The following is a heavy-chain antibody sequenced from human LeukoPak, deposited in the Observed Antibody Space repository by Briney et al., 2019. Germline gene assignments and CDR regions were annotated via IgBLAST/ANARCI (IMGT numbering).Heavy chain of an antibody. D-gene: IGHD1-7*01. CDR3: AKDQPSAYNWNYDYFDY. CDR1: GFTFDDYA. CDR2: ISWNSGSI. V-gene: IGHV3-9*01. Sequence: PGRFLRLSCAASGFTFDDYAMHWVRQAPGKGLEWVSGISWNSGSIGYADSVKGRITISRDTSKNTLYLQMNSLRAEDTAIYYCAKDQPSAYNWNYDYFDYWGQGTLVTVSS. J-gene: IGHJ4*02.